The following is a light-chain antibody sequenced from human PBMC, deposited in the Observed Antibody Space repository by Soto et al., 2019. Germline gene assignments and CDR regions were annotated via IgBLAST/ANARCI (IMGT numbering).Light chain of an antibody. V-gene: IGKV3-20*01. J-gene: IGKJ3*01. Sequence: EIVLTQSPGTLSLSPGERATLSCRASQSVSSSYLAWYQQKPGQAPRLLIYGASSRATGIPDRFSGSGSGIDFTLTISRLEPEDFAVYYCQQYGSPITFGPGTKVDIK. CDR2: GAS. CDR1: QSVSSSY. CDR3: QQYGSPIT.